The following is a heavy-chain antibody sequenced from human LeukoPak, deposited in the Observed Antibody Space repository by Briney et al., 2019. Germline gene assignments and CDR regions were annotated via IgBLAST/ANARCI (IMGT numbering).Heavy chain of an antibody. D-gene: IGHD5-18*01. V-gene: IGHV3-48*01. Sequence: GSLRLSCAASGFTFSSSWMNWVRQAPGKGLEWVSYISSSSSTIYYADSVKGRFTISRDNAKNSLYLQMNSLRAEDTAVYYCASLHSYGQFDYWGQGTLVTVSS. CDR1: GFTFSSSW. J-gene: IGHJ4*02. CDR2: ISSSSSTI. CDR3: ASLHSYGQFDY.